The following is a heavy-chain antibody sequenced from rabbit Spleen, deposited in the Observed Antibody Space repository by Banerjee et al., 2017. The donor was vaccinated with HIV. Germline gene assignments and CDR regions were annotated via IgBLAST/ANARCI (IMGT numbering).Heavy chain of an antibody. Sequence: QSLEESGGDLVKPGASLTLTCTASGFSFSSGYDMCWVRQAPGKGLEWIACIEAGSSGNTYYATWAKGRFTISKASSTTVTLQMTSLTAADTATYFCARDTGSSVPFDLWGPGTLVTVS. CDR3: ARDTGSSVPFDL. CDR2: IEAGSSGNT. D-gene: IGHD1-1*01. CDR1: GFSFSSGYD. V-gene: IGHV1S40*01. J-gene: IGHJ4*01.